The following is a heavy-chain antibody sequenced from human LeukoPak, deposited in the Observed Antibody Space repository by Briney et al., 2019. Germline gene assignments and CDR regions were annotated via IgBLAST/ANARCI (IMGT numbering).Heavy chain of an antibody. CDR2: INPNSGGT. CDR3: ARDPTYSSSPLYNWFDP. D-gene: IGHD6-13*01. Sequence: ASVKVSCKASGYTFTSYYMHWVQQAPGQGLEWMGWINPNSGGTNYAQKFQGRVTMTRDTSISTAYMELSRLRSDDTAVYYCARDPTYSSSPLYNWFDPWGQGTLVTVSS. CDR1: GYTFTSYY. J-gene: IGHJ5*02. V-gene: IGHV1-2*02.